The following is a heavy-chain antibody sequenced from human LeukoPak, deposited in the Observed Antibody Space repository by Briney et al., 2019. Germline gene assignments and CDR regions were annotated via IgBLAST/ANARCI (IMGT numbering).Heavy chain of an antibody. D-gene: IGHD2-15*01. V-gene: IGHV3-23*01. CDR3: AKVKYCSGGSCYAPGDV. CDR1: GFTLSSYG. CDR2: ISGSGGST. Sequence: GGSLRLSCAASGFTLSSYGMSWVRQAPGKGLEWVSAISGSGGSTYYADSVKGRFTISRDNSKNTLYLQMNSLRAEDTAVYYCAKVKYCSGGSCYAPGDVWGKGTTVTISS. J-gene: IGHJ6*04.